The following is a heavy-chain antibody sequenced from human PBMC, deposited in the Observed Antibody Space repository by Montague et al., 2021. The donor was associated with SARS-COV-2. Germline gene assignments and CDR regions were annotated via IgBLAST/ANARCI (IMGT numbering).Heavy chain of an antibody. D-gene: IGHD3-10*01. CDR3: ARLGDGVVPSPNLGVGAYYSYYYMDV. CDR2: IHHGGST. Sequence: SETLSLTCAVHGGSFSTYSWNWIRQPPGKGLEWIGEIHHGGSTNYNPSLKSRVTISADTSKNQFSLKLTSVAAADTAVYYCARLGDGVVPSPNLGVGAYYSYYYMDVWGKGTTVTVSS. J-gene: IGHJ6*03. V-gene: IGHV4-34*01. CDR1: GGSFSTYS.